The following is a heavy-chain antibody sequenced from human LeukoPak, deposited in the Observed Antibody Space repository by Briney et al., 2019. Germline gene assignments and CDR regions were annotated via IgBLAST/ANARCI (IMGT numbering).Heavy chain of an antibody. J-gene: IGHJ4*02. CDR1: GGSISSGGYS. Sequence: SETLSLTCAVSGGSISSGGYSWSWIRQPPGKGLEWIGYIYRSGSTYYNPSLKSRVTISVDRSKNQFSLKLSSVTAADTAVYYCARGKGSSWEYYFDYWGQGTLVTVSS. CDR3: ARGKGSSWEYYFDY. CDR2: IYRSGST. V-gene: IGHV4-30-2*01. D-gene: IGHD6-13*01.